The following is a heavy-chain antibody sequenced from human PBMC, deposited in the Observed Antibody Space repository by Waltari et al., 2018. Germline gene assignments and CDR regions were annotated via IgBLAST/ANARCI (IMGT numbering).Heavy chain of an antibody. D-gene: IGHD1-26*01. CDR2: IRSKAYGGTT. V-gene: IGHV3-49*04. CDR3: AKDMESYSGSYLWSQSYMDV. Sequence: EVQLVESGGGLVQPGRSLRLSCTASGFTFGDYAMSWVRQAPGKGLEGVGFIRSKAYGGTTEYAASVKARFTISRDDSKSIAYLQMNSLKTEDTAVYYCAKDMESYSGSYLWSQSYMDVWGKGTTVTVSS. J-gene: IGHJ6*03. CDR1: GFTFGDYA.